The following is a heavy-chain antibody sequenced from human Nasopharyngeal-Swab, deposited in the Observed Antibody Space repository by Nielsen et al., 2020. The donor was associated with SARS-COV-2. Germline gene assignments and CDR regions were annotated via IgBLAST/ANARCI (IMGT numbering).Heavy chain of an antibody. Sequence: SLKISCAASGFTFSSYAMHWVRQAPGKGLEWVAVISYDGSNKYYADSVKGRFTISRDNSKNTLYLQMNSLRAEDTAVYYCARAFGGGYYYGMDVWGQGTTVTVSS. CDR3: ARAFGGGYYYGMDV. V-gene: IGHV3-30-3*01. CDR1: GFTFSSYA. J-gene: IGHJ6*02. CDR2: ISYDGSNK. D-gene: IGHD3-10*01.